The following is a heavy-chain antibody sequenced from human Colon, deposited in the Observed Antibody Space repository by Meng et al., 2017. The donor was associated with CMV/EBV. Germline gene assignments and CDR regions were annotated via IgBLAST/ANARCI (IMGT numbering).Heavy chain of an antibody. D-gene: IGHD3-10*01. CDR3: ARSLGNYYYGTTSNTNYYGMDV. V-gene: IGHV1-69*05. Sequence: SVKVSCKASGGTFSSYAISWVRQAPGQGLEWMGGIIPIFGTANYAQKFQGRVTITTDESTSTAYMELSSLRSEDTAVYYCARSLGNYYYGTTSNTNYYGMDVWGQGTTVTVSS. J-gene: IGHJ6*02. CDR2: IIPIFGTA. CDR1: GGTFSSYA.